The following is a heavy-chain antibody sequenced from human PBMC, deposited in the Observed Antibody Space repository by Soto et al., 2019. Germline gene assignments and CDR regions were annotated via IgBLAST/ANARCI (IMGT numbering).Heavy chain of an antibody. J-gene: IGHJ4*02. CDR3: ARGNLAGLDY. Sequence: EVQLVESGGGLIQPGGSLRLSCAASGFTVSSNYMSWVRQAPGKGLEWVSVIYSGGSTYFADSVKGRFTISRDDSKNTLYAQNASLRAEDTAVYYCARGNLAGLDYWGQGTLVTVSS. V-gene: IGHV3-53*01. CDR1: GFTVSSNY. CDR2: IYSGGST.